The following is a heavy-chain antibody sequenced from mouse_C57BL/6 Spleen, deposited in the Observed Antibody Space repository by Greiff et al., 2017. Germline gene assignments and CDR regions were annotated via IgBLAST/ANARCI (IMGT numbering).Heavy chain of an antibody. CDR1: GYSITSGYD. J-gene: IGHJ2*01. V-gene: IGHV3-1*01. D-gene: IGHD2-4*01. Sequence: VQLQQSGPGMVKPSQSLSLTCTVTGYSITSGYDWHWIRHFPGNKLEWMGYISYSGSTNYNPSLKSRISITHDTSKNHFFLKLNSVTTEDTATYYCARAPHDYAFDYWGQGTTRTVSS. CDR2: ISYSGST. CDR3: ARAPHDYAFDY.